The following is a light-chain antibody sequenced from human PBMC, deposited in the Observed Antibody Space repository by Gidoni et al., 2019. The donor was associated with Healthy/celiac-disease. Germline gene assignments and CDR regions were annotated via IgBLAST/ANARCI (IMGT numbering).Light chain of an antibody. CDR2: AAS. CDR3: QQSYSTPYT. V-gene: IGKV1-39*01. J-gene: IGKJ2*01. Sequence: DIQMTQSPSSLSASVGDRVTITCRASQRISSYLNWYQQKPGKAPTLLLYAASSLQSGVPSSFSGSGSGTDFTLTISSLQPEDFATYYCQQSYSTPYTFGQGTKLEIK. CDR1: QRISSY.